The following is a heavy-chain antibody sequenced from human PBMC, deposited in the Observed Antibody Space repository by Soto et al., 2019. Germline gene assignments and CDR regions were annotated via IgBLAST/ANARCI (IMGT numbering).Heavy chain of an antibody. J-gene: IGHJ4*02. CDR1: GGSMSSYY. D-gene: IGHD2-15*01. Sequence: SETLSLTCTVSGGSMSSYYWTWLRQSPGRGLEWIGYISYSGSTYYNPSLKSRVTISADTSKNQFSLRMNSMIAADTAVYYCAREDPDASVGFCGQGTLVIVSA. CDR3: AREDPDASVGF. CDR2: ISYSGST. V-gene: IGHV4-59*01.